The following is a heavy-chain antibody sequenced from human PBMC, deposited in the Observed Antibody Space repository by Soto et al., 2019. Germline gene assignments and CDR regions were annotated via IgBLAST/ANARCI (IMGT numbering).Heavy chain of an antibody. CDR2: INPNNGGT. CDR3: ARDPGPYGDYSY. J-gene: IGHJ4*02. V-gene: IGHV1-2*02. Sequence: VQLVQSEAEVKKPGASVKVSCKASGYTFTGFYMHWVRQAPGQGLEWMGWINPNNGGTNYVQKFQHRVTMTRDTSITTAYMELSGLRSDDTAVYYCARDPGPYGDYSYWGQGTLVTVSS. CDR1: GYTFTGFY. D-gene: IGHD4-17*01.